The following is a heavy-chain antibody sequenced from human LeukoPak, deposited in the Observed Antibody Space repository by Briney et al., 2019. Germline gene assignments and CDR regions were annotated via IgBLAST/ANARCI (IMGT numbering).Heavy chain of an antibody. CDR1: GGSISSGGYY. CDR3: ARGSKYDFWSGFLTWYLDL. Sequence: SETLSLTCTVSGGSISSGGYYWSWIRQPPGKGLEWIGYIYHSGSTYYNPSLKSRVTISVDTSKNQFSLKLSSVTAADTAVYYCARGSKYDFWSGFLTWYLDLWGRGTLVTVSS. J-gene: IGHJ2*01. V-gene: IGHV4-30-2*05. CDR2: IYHSGST. D-gene: IGHD3-3*01.